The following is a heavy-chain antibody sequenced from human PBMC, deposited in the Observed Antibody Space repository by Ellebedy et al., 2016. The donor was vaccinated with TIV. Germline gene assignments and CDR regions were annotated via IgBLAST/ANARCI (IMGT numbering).Heavy chain of an antibody. D-gene: IGHD6-13*01. Sequence: GESLKISCAASGFTLSNYAITWVRQAPGKGLEGVSIISGGVASVYYADSVKGRFTMSRDVSKNTLYLQMNRLRAEDTAVYYCAKGSIAAARTCLDYWGQGTLVTVSS. CDR2: ISGGVASV. CDR1: GFTLSNYA. J-gene: IGHJ4*02. CDR3: AKGSIAAARTCLDY. V-gene: IGHV3-23*01.